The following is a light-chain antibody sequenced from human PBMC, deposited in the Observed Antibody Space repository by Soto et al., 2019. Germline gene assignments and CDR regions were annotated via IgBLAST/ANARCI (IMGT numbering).Light chain of an antibody. V-gene: IGKV3-20*01. J-gene: IGKJ4*01. CDR3: QQYGSPPLT. CDR2: GAS. CDR1: QSVSSSY. Sequence: EIVLTQSPGTLSLSPGERATLSCRASQSVSSSYLAWYQQKPGQAPRLLIYGASSRATGIPDRFSGSGSGTDFTLTISSLEPEDFAVYYCQQYGSPPLTFGGGTKVEIK.